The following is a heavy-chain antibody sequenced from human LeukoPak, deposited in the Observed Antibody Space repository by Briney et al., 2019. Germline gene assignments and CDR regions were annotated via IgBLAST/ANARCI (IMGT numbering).Heavy chain of an antibody. D-gene: IGHD3-10*01. V-gene: IGHV3-7*01. CDR1: GGSISSSSYY. CDR3: ARVRKLRTRGVMDPLDY. Sequence: ETLSLTCTVSGGSISSSSYYWGWIRQAPGKGLEWVANIQQDGSEKYYVDSVKGRFIISRDNAKNSLYLQMNSLRAEDTAVYYCARVRKLRTRGVMDPLDYWGQGTLVTVSS. J-gene: IGHJ4*02. CDR2: IQQDGSEK.